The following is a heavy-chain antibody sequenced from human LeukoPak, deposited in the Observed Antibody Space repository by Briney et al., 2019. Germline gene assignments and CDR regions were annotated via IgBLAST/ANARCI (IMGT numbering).Heavy chain of an antibody. Sequence: GGSLRLSCAASGFTFSSYGMHWARQAPGKGLEWVAVIWYDGSNKYYADSVKGRFTISRDNSKNTLYLQMNSLRAEDTAVYYCAKDIDGYYYYYYMDVWGKGTTVTVSS. J-gene: IGHJ6*03. CDR2: IWYDGSNK. CDR3: AKDIDGYYYYYYMDV. CDR1: GFTFSSYG. V-gene: IGHV3-33*06. D-gene: IGHD5-24*01.